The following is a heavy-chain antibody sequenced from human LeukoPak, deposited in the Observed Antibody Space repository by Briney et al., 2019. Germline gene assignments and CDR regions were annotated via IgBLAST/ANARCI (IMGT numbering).Heavy chain of an antibody. CDR1: GFTFGDYA. D-gene: IGHD3-3*01. CDR2: IRSKAYGGTT. Sequence: PGGSLRLSCTASGFTFGDYAMSWVRQAPGKGLEWVGFIRSKAYGGTTEYAASVEGRFTISRDDSKSIAYLQMNSLKTEDTAVYYCTRDDTIFGVVTTDYYYYYMDVWGKGTTVTVSS. V-gene: IGHV3-49*04. CDR3: TRDDTIFGVVTTDYYYYYMDV. J-gene: IGHJ6*03.